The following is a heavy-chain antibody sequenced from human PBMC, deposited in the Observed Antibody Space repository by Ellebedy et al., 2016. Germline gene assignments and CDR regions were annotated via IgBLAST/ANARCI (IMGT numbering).Heavy chain of an antibody. CDR3: ARENPNTSMGHPTFDY. Sequence: GESLKISCAASGLSFSSSDMAWVRQAPGKGLEWVSSISRRSSYIYSRGTVKGRFTISRDDARNSVFLQMNSLRAEDAAVYYCARENPNTSMGHPTFDYWGQGILVTVSA. CDR1: GLSFSSSD. J-gene: IGHJ4*01. V-gene: IGHV3-21*01. CDR2: ISRRSSYI. D-gene: IGHD5-18*01.